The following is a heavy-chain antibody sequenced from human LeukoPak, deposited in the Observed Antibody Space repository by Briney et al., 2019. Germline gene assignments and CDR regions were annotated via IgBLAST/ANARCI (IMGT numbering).Heavy chain of an antibody. CDR2: IYYSGST. CDR3: ARWSSSSGYYYMDV. CDR1: GGSISSSSYY. D-gene: IGHD6-6*01. V-gene: IGHV4-39*07. Sequence: PSETLSLTCTVSGGSISSSSYYWGWIRQPPGKGLEWIGSIYYSGSTYYNPSLKSRVTISVDTSKNQFSLKLSSVTAADTAVYYCARWSSSSGYYYMDVWGKGTTVTVSS. J-gene: IGHJ6*03.